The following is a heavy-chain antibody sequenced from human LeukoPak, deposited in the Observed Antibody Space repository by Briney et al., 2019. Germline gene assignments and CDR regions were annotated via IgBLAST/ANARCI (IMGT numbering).Heavy chain of an antibody. CDR1: GFTVSSNY. V-gene: IGHV3-53*01. J-gene: IGHJ6*03. D-gene: IGHD3-16*01. CDR2: IYSGGST. CDR3: ARDLYGIYYMDV. Sequence: GGSLRLSCAASGFTVSSNYMSWVRLAPGKGLEWVSVIYSGGSTYYADSVKGRFTISRDNSKNTLYLQMNSLRAEDTAVYYCARDLYGIYYMDVWGKGTTVTISS.